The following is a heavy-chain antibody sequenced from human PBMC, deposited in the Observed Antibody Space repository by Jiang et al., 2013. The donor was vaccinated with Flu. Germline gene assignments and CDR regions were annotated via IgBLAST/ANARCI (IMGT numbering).Heavy chain of an antibody. Sequence: KSRVTISVDTSKNQFSLKLSSVTAADTAVYYCASYPPLHPFDYWGPGEPLVTVSS. V-gene: IGHV4-59*01. J-gene: IGHJ4*02. CDR3: ASYPPLHPFDY. D-gene: IGHD4-11*01.